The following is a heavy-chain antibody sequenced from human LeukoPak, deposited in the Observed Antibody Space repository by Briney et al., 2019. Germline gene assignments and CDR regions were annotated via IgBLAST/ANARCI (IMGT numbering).Heavy chain of an antibody. CDR3: ARATTVRTPLYYFDY. CDR1: GFTFSSYA. Sequence: GGSLRLSCAASGFTFSSYAMHWVRQAPGKGLEWVAVISYDGSNKYYADSVKGRFTISRDNSKNTLYLQMNSLRAEDTAVYYCARATTVRTPLYYFDYWGQGTLVTVSS. V-gene: IGHV3-30-3*01. CDR2: ISYDGSNK. D-gene: IGHD4-11*01. J-gene: IGHJ4*02.